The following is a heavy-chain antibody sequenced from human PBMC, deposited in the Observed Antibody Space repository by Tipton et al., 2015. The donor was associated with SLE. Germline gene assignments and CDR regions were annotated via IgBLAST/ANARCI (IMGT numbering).Heavy chain of an antibody. Sequence: TLSLTCSVSGSIDHYYWSWIRQPAGKGLEWIGRYSTTGSTNYNPSLKSRLTLSIDTSKNRFSLKLSSVTAADTAVYYCVRLELPATKADYWGPGTLVTVSS. V-gene: IGHV4-4*07. CDR2: YSTTGST. CDR3: VRLELPATKADY. J-gene: IGHJ4*02. CDR1: GSIDHYY. D-gene: IGHD5-24*01.